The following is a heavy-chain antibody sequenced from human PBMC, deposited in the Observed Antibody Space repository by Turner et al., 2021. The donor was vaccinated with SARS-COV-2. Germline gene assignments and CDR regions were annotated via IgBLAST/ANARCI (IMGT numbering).Heavy chain of an antibody. V-gene: IGHV3-23*01. CDR3: TKNEMAMIVGLISLFDY. Sequence: EVQLLESGGGLVQPGGCMRLSCAASGFTLSSYAMSWVRQAPGKGLVCVCTISGSGGSTYYADSVKGRCTISRDNSKNTLYLEMNSLRAEDTAVYYCTKNEMAMIVGLISLFDYWGQGTLVTVSS. J-gene: IGHJ4*02. D-gene: IGHD3-22*01. CDR2: ISGSGGST. CDR1: GFTLSSYA.